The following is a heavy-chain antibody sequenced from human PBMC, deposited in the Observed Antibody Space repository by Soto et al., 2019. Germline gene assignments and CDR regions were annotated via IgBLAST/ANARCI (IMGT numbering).Heavy chain of an antibody. D-gene: IGHD2-21*01. Sequence: VQLVESGGGLVQPGGSLRLSCAASGFTCSNYWLVWVRQPPEKGPEWVATIKQDGSEKYYVDSVKGRFTISRDNTKSSLYLQMNSLRAEDTALYYCARETSADSFWGQGTMVTVSS. CDR1: GFTCSNYW. J-gene: IGHJ4*02. CDR2: IKQDGSEK. V-gene: IGHV3-7*01. CDR3: ARETSADSF.